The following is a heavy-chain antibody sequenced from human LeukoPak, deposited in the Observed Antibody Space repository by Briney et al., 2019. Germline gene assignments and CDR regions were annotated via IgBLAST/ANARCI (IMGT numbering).Heavy chain of an antibody. CDR3: ASSSSSSPITLYY. J-gene: IGHJ4*02. CDR2: IYPGDSDT. Sequence: GESLKISCKGSGYSFTSYWIGWVRQMPGKGLEWMGIIYPGDSDTRYSPSFQGQVTISADKSISTAYLQWSSLKASDTAMYCCASSSSSSPITLYYWGQGTLVTVSS. V-gene: IGHV5-51*01. D-gene: IGHD6-13*01. CDR1: GYSFTSYW.